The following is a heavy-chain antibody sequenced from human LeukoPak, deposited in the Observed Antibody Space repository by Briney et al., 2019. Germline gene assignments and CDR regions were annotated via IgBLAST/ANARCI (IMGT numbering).Heavy chain of an antibody. CDR2: IHASENT. J-gene: IGHJ4*02. Sequence: SETLSLTCTFSGGSINNFYWSWIRQPAGKGLEWIGRIHASENTNYNPSLKSRVTMSVDTSKNQFSLKLSSVTAADTAVYYCAKGAILLLWFGEPLDYWGRGTLVTVSS. D-gene: IGHD3-10*01. CDR1: GGSINNFY. CDR3: AKGAILLLWFGEPLDY. V-gene: IGHV4-4*07.